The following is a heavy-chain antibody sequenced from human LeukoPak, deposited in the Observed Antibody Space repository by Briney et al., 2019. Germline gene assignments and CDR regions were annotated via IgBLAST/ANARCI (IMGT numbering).Heavy chain of an antibody. CDR2: IKQDGSEK. Sequence: PGGSLRLSCAASGFTFSSYWMSWVRQAPGKGLEWVANIKQDGSEKYYVDSVKGRFTISRDNAKNSLYLQMNSLGAEDTAVYYCARVRAGYYGSGSHPNAMDVWGKGTTVTISS. CDR1: GFTFSSYW. D-gene: IGHD3-10*01. J-gene: IGHJ6*04. CDR3: ARVRAGYYGSGSHPNAMDV. V-gene: IGHV3-7*01.